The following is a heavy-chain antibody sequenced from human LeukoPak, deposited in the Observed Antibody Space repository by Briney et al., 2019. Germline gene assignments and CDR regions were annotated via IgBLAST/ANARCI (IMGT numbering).Heavy chain of an antibody. CDR3: ARTKYDSSGYYYLDY. D-gene: IGHD3-22*01. V-gene: IGHV4-31*03. CDR2: IYYSGST. CDR1: GGSISSGGYY. Sequence: SETLSLTCTVSGGSISSGGYYWSWIRQHPGKGLEWIGYIYYSGSTYYNPSLKSRVTISVDTSKNQFSLKLSSVTAADTAVYYCARTKYDSSGYYYLDYWGQGTLVTVSS. J-gene: IGHJ4*02.